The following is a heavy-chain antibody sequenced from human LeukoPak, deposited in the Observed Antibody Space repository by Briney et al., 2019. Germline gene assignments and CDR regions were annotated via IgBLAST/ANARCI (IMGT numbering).Heavy chain of an antibody. Sequence: ASVKVSCKASGYTFTGHYMHWVRQAPGQGLEWMGWINPNSGGTNYAQKFQGRVTMTRDTSISTAYMELSRLRSDDTAVYYCARGIRIVVVPAAIRFDYWGQGTLVTVSS. CDR3: ARGIRIVVVPAAIRFDY. CDR2: INPNSGGT. D-gene: IGHD2-2*02. J-gene: IGHJ4*02. CDR1: GYTFTGHY. V-gene: IGHV1-2*02.